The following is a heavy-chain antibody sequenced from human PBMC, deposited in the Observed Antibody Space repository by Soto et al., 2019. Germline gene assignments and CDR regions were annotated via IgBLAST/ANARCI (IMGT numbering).Heavy chain of an antibody. V-gene: IGHV3-9*01. J-gene: IGHJ4*02. CDR1: GFTFDDYA. Sequence: GGSLRLSCAASGFTFDDYAMHWVRQAPGKGLEWASGISWNSGSIGYADSVKGRFTISRDNAKNSLYLQMNSLRAEDTALYYCAKDPSGSPGPTSDFDYWGQGTLVTVSS. D-gene: IGHD1-26*01. CDR3: AKDPSGSPGPTSDFDY. CDR2: ISWNSGSI.